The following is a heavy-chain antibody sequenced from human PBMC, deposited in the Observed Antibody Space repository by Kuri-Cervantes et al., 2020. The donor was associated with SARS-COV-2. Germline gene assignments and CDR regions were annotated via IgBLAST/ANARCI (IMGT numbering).Heavy chain of an antibody. J-gene: IGHJ4*02. CDR3: ARRGAVAGTVPFFDY. D-gene: IGHD6-19*01. Sequence: GSLRLSCTVSGGSISSHYWSWVRQPPGKGLEWIGEIYYSGSTYYNPSLKSRVTISVDTSKNQFSLKLSSVTAADTAVYYCARRGAVAGTVPFFDYWGQGTLVTVSS. V-gene: IGHV4-39*01. CDR1: GGSISSHY. CDR2: IYYSGST.